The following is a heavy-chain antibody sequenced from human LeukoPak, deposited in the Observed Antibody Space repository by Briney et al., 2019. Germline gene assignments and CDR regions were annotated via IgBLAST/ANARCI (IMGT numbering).Heavy chain of an antibody. CDR1: GFSFSNYD. Sequence: GGSLRLSCAASGFSFSNYDMHWVRQTTGKGLEWVSAIDTAGDTYYPGSVKGRFTISRDNSKNTLYVQMNSLRAEDTAVYYCARGHWGLDSWGQGTLVSVSS. J-gene: IGHJ4*02. V-gene: IGHV3-13*01. CDR3: ARGHWGLDS. CDR2: IDTAGDT. D-gene: IGHD7-27*01.